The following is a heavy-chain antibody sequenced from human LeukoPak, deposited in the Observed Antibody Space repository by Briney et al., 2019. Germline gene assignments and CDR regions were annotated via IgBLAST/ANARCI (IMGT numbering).Heavy chain of an antibody. CDR1: GGSISSGDYY. CDR2: IYYSGST. Sequence: PSETLSLTCTVSGGSISSGDYYWSWIRQPPGKGLEWIGYIYYSGSTYYNPSLKSRVTIPVDTSKTQFSLKLSSVTAADTAVYYCARAGSGWYPYYYYYMDVWGKGTTVTVSS. J-gene: IGHJ6*03. CDR3: ARAGSGWYPYYYYYMDV. D-gene: IGHD6-19*01. V-gene: IGHV4-30-4*08.